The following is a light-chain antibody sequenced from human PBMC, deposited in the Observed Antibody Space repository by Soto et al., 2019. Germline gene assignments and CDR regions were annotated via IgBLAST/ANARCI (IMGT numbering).Light chain of an antibody. Sequence: QAVVTQEPSLTVSPGGTATLTCGSSTGTVTSGHYPYWFQQKPGQAPRTLIYDTVKKHSWTPARFSGSLLGGKAALTLSGAQPEDEAEYYCLLSYNGPYVFGPGKKVIV. V-gene: IGLV7-46*01. CDR1: TGTVTSGHY. CDR3: LLSYNGPYV. J-gene: IGLJ1*01. CDR2: DTV.